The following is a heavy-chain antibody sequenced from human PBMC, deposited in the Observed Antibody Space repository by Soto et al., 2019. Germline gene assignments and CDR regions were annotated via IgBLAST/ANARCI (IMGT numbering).Heavy chain of an antibody. D-gene: IGHD3-10*01. CDR2: IYYSGST. V-gene: IGHV4-39*01. CDR3: ARHIWFGELTPNLNWFDP. Sequence: DTLSLTCTVSGGSISSSSYYWGWIRQPPGKGLEWIGSIYYSGSTYYNPSLKSRVTISVDTSKNQFSLKLSSVTAADTAVYYCARHIWFGELTPNLNWFDPWGQGTLVTSPQ. J-gene: IGHJ5*02. CDR1: GGSISSSSYY.